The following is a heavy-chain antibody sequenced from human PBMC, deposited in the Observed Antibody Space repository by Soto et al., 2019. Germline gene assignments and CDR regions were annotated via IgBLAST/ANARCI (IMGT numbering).Heavy chain of an antibody. CDR2: ISFDGNMQ. J-gene: IGHJ4*02. Sequence: GGSLRLSCEASGFTFSNYGMHCVRQGPVKGLEWLAFISFDGNMQYYAHSVEGRFTISIDNSKSTLSLQMNSLRADDTAVYYCARDTTDVDTLGRRRKRPTEYWGQGRMVTVSS. CDR1: GFTFSNYG. V-gene: IGHV3-30*03. D-gene: IGHD1-1*01. CDR3: ARDTTDVDTLGRRRKRPTEY.